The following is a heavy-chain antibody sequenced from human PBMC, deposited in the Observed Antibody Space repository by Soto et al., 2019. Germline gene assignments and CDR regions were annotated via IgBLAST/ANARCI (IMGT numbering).Heavy chain of an antibody. CDR2: MNPNSGNT. CDR1: GYTFKDYD. Sequence: QVQLLQSGAEVKKPGTSVRVSCRASGYTFKDYDINWVRRAPGQGLEWMGWMNPNSGNTAYARKLQDRNTMTRSVSARTAFMELSSLTPEDTAVYYCARRMTWSLWCFDLGGSGTQVTVSS. V-gene: IGHV1-8*01. J-gene: IGHJ2*01. D-gene: IGHD3-3*01. CDR3: ARRMTWSLWCFDL.